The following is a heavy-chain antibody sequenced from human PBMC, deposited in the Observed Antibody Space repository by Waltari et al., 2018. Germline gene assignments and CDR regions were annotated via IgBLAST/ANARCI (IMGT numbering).Heavy chain of an antibody. CDR1: GYTFTSYA. D-gene: IGHD6-13*01. V-gene: IGHV1-3*03. CDR2: INDGNGNT. J-gene: IGHJ2*01. Sequence: QVQLVQSGAEVKKPGASVKVSCKASGYTFTSYAMHWVRQAPGQRLEWMGWINDGNGNTKYSQEFQSRVTITRDTSASTAYMELSSLRSEDMAVYYCARGEYSRRYFDLWGRGTLVTVSS. CDR3: ARGEYSRRYFDL.